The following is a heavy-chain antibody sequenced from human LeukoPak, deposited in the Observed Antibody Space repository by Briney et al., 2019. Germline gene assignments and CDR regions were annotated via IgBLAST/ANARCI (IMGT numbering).Heavy chain of an antibody. CDR2: INHSGST. CDR1: GGSFSGYY. J-gene: IGHJ4*02. Sequence: PSETLSLTCAVYGGSFSGYYWSWIRQPPGKGLEWIGEINHSGSTNYNPSLKSRVTISVDTSKNQFSLKLSSVTAADTAVYYCARGPTGYSSGYFDYWGQGTLVTVSS. CDR3: ARGPTGYSSGYFDY. D-gene: IGHD6-19*01. V-gene: IGHV4-34*01.